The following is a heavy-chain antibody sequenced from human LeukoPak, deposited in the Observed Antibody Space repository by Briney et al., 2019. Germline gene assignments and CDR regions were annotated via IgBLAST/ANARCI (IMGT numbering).Heavy chain of an antibody. CDR1: GYSFTNYY. Sequence: ASVKVSCKASGYSFTNYYMHWVRQAPGQGREWMGIINLIGGSTRYAQKFQGRATMTRDTSTSTVYMELSSLRSEDTAVYYCARESDIAVAGTGFDNWGQGTLVTVSS. V-gene: IGHV1-46*01. CDR2: INLIGGST. CDR3: ARESDIAVAGTGFDN. D-gene: IGHD6-19*01. J-gene: IGHJ4*02.